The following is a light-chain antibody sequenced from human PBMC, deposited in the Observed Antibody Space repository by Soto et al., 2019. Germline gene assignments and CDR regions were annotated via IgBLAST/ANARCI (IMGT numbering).Light chain of an antibody. CDR2: EVF. CDR3: SSHAGDKRV. Sequence: QSALTQPPSASGSPGQSVTISCTGSSSDVGNYNYVSWYQQHPGKAPKLMIYEVFRRPSGVPDRFSGSKSGNTASLTVSGLQAEDEDDYYCSSHAGDKRVFGTGNKVPVL. J-gene: IGLJ1*01. CDR1: SSDVGNYNY. V-gene: IGLV2-8*01.